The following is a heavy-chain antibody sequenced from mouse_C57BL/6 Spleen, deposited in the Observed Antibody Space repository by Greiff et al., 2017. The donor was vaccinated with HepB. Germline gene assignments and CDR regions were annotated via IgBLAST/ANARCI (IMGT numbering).Heavy chain of an antibody. CDR3: TTDYYGSTLAWFAY. D-gene: IGHD1-1*01. J-gene: IGHJ3*01. CDR1: GFNIKDDY. CDR2: IDPENGDT. Sequence: EVQRVESGAELVRPGASVKLSCTASGFNIKDDYMHWVKQRPEQGLEWIGWIDPENGDTEYASKFQGKATITADTSSNTAYLQLSSLTSEDTAVYYCTTDYYGSTLAWFAYWGQGTLVTVSA. V-gene: IGHV14-4*01.